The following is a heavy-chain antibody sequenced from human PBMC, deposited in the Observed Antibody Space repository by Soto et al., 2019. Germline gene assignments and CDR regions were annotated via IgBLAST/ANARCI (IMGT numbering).Heavy chain of an antibody. CDR3: ASTRLLVHGGGFDP. J-gene: IGHJ5*02. D-gene: IGHD6-25*01. Sequence: GGSLRLSCAASGFTFSSYSMNWVRQAPGKGLEWVSYISSSSSTIYYADSVKGRFTISRDNAKNSLYLQMNSLRDEDTAVYYCASTRLLVHGGGFDPWGQGTLVTVSS. CDR2: ISSSSSTI. CDR1: GFTFSSYS. V-gene: IGHV3-48*02.